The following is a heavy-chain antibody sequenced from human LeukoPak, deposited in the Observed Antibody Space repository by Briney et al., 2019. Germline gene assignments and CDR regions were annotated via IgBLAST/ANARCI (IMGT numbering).Heavy chain of an antibody. J-gene: IGHJ4*02. Sequence: ASVKVSCKASGYTFTSYGISWVRQAPGQGLEWMGWISAYNGNTNYAQKFQGRVTMTRNTSISTAYMELSSLRSEDTAVYYCARGLLGRLDYWGQGTLVTVSS. D-gene: IGHD3-10*01. CDR2: ISAYNGNT. CDR3: ARGLLGRLDY. V-gene: IGHV1-18*01. CDR1: GYTFTSYG.